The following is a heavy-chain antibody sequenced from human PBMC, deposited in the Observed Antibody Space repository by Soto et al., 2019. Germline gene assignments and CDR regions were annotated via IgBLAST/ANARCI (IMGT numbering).Heavy chain of an antibody. J-gene: IGHJ3*02. D-gene: IGHD5-12*01. CDR1: GGSVSSGAYY. Sequence: QVQLQESDAGLVKASQTLSLTCTVSGGSVSSGAYYWTWIRQRPGKGLAWIGYIYYSGSTYYSPSLKSRLSRSLDTSTNQFSLRLSSVTAADTAMYYCARARLRAVYAFDIWGQGTMVTVSS. V-gene: IGHV4-31*03. CDR3: ARARLRAVYAFDI. CDR2: IYYSGST.